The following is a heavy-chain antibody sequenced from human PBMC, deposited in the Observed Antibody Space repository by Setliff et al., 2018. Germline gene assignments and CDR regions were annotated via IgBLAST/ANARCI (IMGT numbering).Heavy chain of an antibody. V-gene: IGHV3-21*04. CDR2: ISSSSSSI. D-gene: IGHD1-26*01. Sequence: GGSLRLSCAASGFTFSSYSMNWVRQAPGKGLEWVSSISSSSSSIYYADSVKGRFTISRDNSKNTLFLQMNSLRADDTAVYYCMKKIIAGGGPPYDYFDYWGQGTLVTVSS. J-gene: IGHJ4*02. CDR1: GFTFSSYS. CDR3: MKKIIAGGGPPYDYFDY.